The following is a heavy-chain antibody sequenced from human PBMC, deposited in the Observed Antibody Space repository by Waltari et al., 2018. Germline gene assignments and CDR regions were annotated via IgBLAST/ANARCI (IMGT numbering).Heavy chain of an antibody. Sequence: QVQLVQSGAEVKKPGASVKVSGKASGYTFPTYNTTCVRQATGQGLEWMGWMNPNSGNTGYAQKFQGRVTITRNTSISTAYMELSSLRSEDTAVYYCARGPSQLWPNWFDPWGQGTLVTVSS. V-gene: IGHV1-8*03. CDR3: ARGPSQLWPNWFDP. CDR2: MNPNSGNT. D-gene: IGHD5-18*01. J-gene: IGHJ5*02. CDR1: GYTFPTYN.